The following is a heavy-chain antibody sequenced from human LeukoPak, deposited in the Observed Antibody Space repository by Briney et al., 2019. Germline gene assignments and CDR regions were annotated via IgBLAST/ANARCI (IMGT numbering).Heavy chain of an antibody. J-gene: IGHJ4*02. CDR2: INHSGST. V-gene: IGHV4-34*01. Sequence: PSETLSLTCAAYGGSFSGYYWSWIRQPPGKGLEWIGEINHSGSTNYNPSLKSRVTISVDTTKNQFSLKLSSVTAADTAVYYCARSLVGATGGYWGQGTLVTVSS. CDR1: GGSFSGYY. D-gene: IGHD1-26*01. CDR3: ARSLVGATGGY.